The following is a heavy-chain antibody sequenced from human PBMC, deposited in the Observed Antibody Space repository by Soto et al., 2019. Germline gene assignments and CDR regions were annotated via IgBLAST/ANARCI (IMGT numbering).Heavy chain of an antibody. Sequence: VLLQESGPGLVTPSGTLSLPCSVSGVSIVNGNWWGWVRQSPGRGLEWIGEVSLADRSYYSPSLKSRVTISMDESKNQFSLILTSVTAADAGMYFCTRGFLYWLPTFFWGHGTRVTVSS. V-gene: IGHV4-4*02. CDR3: TRGFLYWLPTFF. J-gene: IGHJ4*01. D-gene: IGHD2-8*02. CDR2: VSLADRS. CDR1: GVSIVNGNW.